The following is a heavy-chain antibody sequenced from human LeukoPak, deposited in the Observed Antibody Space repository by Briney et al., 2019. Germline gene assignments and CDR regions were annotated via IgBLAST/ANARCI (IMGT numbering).Heavy chain of an antibody. CDR1: GFTFSSYG. CDR2: IWYDGSNK. CDR3: VRDGGVSGYDLLDY. V-gene: IGHV3-33*01. D-gene: IGHD5-12*01. Sequence: PGRSLILSCAASGFTFSSYGMHWVRQAPGKGLEWVAVIWYDGSNKYYADSVKGRFTISRDNSKNTLYLQMNSLRAEDTAVYYCVRDGGVSGYDLLDYWGQGTLVTVSS. J-gene: IGHJ4*02.